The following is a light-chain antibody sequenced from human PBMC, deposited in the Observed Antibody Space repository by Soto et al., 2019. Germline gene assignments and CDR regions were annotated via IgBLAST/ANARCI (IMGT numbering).Light chain of an antibody. Sequence: EIVVTQSPATLSVSPGERVTLSCRASQSVSSSLAWYQQRPGQAPRLLIYDTSTRATGIPARFSGSGSGTEFTLTISSLQSEDFAVYYCQQYNNWPPCTFGQGTKVDIK. CDR3: QQYNNWPPCT. J-gene: IGKJ1*01. CDR1: QSVSSS. CDR2: DTS. V-gene: IGKV3-15*01.